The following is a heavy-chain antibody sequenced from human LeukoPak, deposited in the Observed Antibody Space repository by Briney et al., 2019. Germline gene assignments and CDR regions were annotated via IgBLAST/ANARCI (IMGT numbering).Heavy chain of an antibody. CDR2: ISGSGGST. J-gene: IGHJ2*01. Sequence: GSLRLSCAASGFTFSNYGMTWVRQAPGKGLEWVSTISGSGGSTSYADSVKGRFTISRDDSKNTLCLQMNSLRAEDTAVYYCAKDRTPSIWGRGTLVTVSS. CDR3: AKDRTPSI. CDR1: GFTFSNYG. V-gene: IGHV3-23*01. D-gene: IGHD2-15*01.